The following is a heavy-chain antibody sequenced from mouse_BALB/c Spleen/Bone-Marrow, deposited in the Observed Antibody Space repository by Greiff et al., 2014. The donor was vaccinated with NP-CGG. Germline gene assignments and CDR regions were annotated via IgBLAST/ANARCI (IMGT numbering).Heavy chain of an antibody. CDR1: GYTFTSYY. CDR3: ARRVHYYGFYFDY. Sequence: QVQLQQSGPELVKPGASVRTSCKASGYTFTSYYIHWVKQRPGQGLEWIGWIYPGNVNTKYNEKFKGKATLTADKSSSTAYMQLSSLTSEDSAVYFCARRVHYYGFYFDYWGQGTTLTVSS. CDR2: IYPGNVNT. J-gene: IGHJ2*01. D-gene: IGHD1-2*01. V-gene: IGHV1S56*01.